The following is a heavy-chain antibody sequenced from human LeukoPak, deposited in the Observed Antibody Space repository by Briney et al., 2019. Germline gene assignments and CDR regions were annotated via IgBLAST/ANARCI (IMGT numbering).Heavy chain of an antibody. J-gene: IGHJ4*02. CDR3: AKDRDIVVVVAATPDY. CDR1: GFTVSSNY. Sequence: HPGGSLRLSCAASGFTVSSNYMSWVRQAPGKGLEWVSFIRYDGSNEYYADSVRGRFTISRDNSKNTLYLQMNSLRAEDTAVYYCAKDRDIVVVVAATPDYWGQGTLVTVSS. CDR2: IRYDGSNE. V-gene: IGHV3-30*02. D-gene: IGHD2-15*01.